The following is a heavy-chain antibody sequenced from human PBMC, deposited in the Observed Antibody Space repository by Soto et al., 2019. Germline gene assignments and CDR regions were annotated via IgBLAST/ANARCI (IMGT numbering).Heavy chain of an antibody. V-gene: IGHV4-59*01. CDR1: GGTISAYY. J-gene: IGHJ4*02. CDR3: ARNPKDFWNGYYFDS. D-gene: IGHD3-3*01. Sequence: TLSLTCSVSGGTISAYYWNWIRQSPGKGLEWIGYIHYSGSTSYNRSLESRVTISLNPSKTQFSLKLSSVTAADTAFYYCARNPKDFWNGYYFDSWGQGTLVTVSS. CDR2: IHYSGST.